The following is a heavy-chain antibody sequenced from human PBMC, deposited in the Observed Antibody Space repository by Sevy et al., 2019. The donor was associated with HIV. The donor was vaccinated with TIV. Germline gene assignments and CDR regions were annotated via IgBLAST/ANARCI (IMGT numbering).Heavy chain of an antibody. Sequence: ASVKVSCKASGYTFTSYGISWVRQAPGQGLEWMGWISAYNGNTNYAQKLQGRVTMTTDTSTSTAYMELRSLRSDDTAGYYCARETRYYDYVWGSYRQQAFDIWGQGTMVTVSS. CDR1: GYTFTSYG. CDR3: ARETRYYDYVWGSYRQQAFDI. V-gene: IGHV1-18*01. CDR2: ISAYNGNT. D-gene: IGHD3-16*02. J-gene: IGHJ3*02.